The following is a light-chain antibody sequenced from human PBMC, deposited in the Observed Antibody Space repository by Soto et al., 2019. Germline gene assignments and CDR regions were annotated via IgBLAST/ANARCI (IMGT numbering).Light chain of an antibody. CDR1: QSISNY. CDR3: QQSYSTPPIT. CDR2: AAY. V-gene: IGKV1-39*01. Sequence: DLQMTQSPSSLSSSLGDSVTITCRASQSISNYLNWYQQKPGKAPKLLIYAAYSLQSGVPSRFSGSGSGTDFTLTISSLQPEDFATYYCQQSYSTPPITFGQGTRLEIK. J-gene: IGKJ5*01.